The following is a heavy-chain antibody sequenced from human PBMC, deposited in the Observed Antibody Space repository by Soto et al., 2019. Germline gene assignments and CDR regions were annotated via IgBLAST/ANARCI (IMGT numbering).Heavy chain of an antibody. V-gene: IGHV4-31*03. Sequence: SLTCTVSGGSISSGGYYWSWIRQHPGKGLEWIGYIYYSGSTYYNPSLKSRVTISVDTSKNQFSLKLSSVTAADTAVYYCANSKRVTIFGVVPPSDYWGQGTLVTVSS. CDR2: IYYSGST. CDR1: GGSISSGGYY. D-gene: IGHD3-3*01. CDR3: ANSKRVTIFGVVPPSDY. J-gene: IGHJ4*02.